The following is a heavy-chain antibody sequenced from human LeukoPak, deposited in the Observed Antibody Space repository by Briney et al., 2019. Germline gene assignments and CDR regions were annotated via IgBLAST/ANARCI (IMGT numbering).Heavy chain of an antibody. D-gene: IGHD6-19*01. Sequence: KPSETLSLTCAVYGGSFSGYYWSWIRQPPGKGLEWIGAINHSGSTNYNPSLKSRVTISVDTSKNQFSLKLSSVTAADTAVYYCARGRIAVYYYYYYMDVWGKGTTVTVSS. CDR2: INHSGST. V-gene: IGHV4-34*01. CDR3: ARGRIAVYYYYYYMDV. CDR1: GGSFSGYY. J-gene: IGHJ6*03.